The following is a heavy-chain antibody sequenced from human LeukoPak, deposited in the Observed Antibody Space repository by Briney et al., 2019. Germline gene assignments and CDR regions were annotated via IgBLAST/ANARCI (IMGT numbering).Heavy chain of an antibody. V-gene: IGHV4-4*02. D-gene: IGHD4-17*01. J-gene: IGHJ4*02. CDR2: VSLQGST. CDR1: GGSITNTNY. CDR3: VRVLTVTFDS. Sequence: PSGTLSLTCGVSGGSITNTNYWTWVRQPPGKGLEWIGEVSLQGSTNYNPSLMGRVAISVDKSENHICLQLTSVTAADTAVYYCVRVLTVTFDSWGQGTLVTVSS.